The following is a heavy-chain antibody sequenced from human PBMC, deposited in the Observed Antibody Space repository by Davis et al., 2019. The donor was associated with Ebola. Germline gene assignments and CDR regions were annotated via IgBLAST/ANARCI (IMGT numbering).Heavy chain of an antibody. CDR3: AKEGPQKTRDFWSGYYIGGSYYFDY. D-gene: IGHD3-3*01. Sequence: GESLKISCAASGFTLSSYGMHWVRQAPGKGLEWVAVISYDGSNKYYADSVKGRFTISRDNSKNTLYLQMNSLRAEDTAVYYCAKEGPQKTRDFWSGYYIGGSYYFDYWGQGTLVTVSS. CDR1: GFTLSSYG. J-gene: IGHJ4*02. CDR2: ISYDGSNK. V-gene: IGHV3-30*18.